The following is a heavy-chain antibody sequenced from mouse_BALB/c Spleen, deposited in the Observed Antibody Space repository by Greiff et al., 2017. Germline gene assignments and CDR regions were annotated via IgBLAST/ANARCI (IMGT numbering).Heavy chain of an antibody. CDR1: GYTFTNYW. D-gene: IGHD2-12*01. V-gene: IGHV1-63*02. CDR2: IYPGGGYT. CDR3: ASELTGLYAMDY. J-gene: IGHJ4*01. Sequence: QVQLQQSGAELVRPGTSVKISCKASGYTFTNYWLGWVKQRPGHGLEWIGDIYPGGGYTNYNEKFKGKATLTADTSSSTAYMQLSSLTSEDSAVYFCASELTGLYAMDYWGQGTSVTVSS.